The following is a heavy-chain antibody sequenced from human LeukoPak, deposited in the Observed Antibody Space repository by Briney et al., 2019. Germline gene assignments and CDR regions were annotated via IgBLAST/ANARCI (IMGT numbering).Heavy chain of an antibody. D-gene: IGHD2-8*01. CDR2: IYYSGST. V-gene: IGHV4-31*03. CDR1: VDSISSGGYY. Sequence: SQTLSLTCTVSVDSISSGGYYGSWIRQHPGKGLVWIGYIYYSGSTYYNPSLKSRRTISVDTAKNQFSLKLSSVTAADTAVYYCASDLGTIGHGMDVWGQGTTVTVSS. CDR3: ASDLGTIGHGMDV. J-gene: IGHJ6*02.